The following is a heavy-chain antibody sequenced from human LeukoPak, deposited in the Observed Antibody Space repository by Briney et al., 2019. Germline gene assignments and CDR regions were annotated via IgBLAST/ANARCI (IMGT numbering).Heavy chain of an antibody. V-gene: IGHV3-7*01. CDR3: ATENAYYDFWSGYYRNLNWFDP. CDR2: IKQDGSEK. D-gene: IGHD3-3*01. J-gene: IGHJ5*02. Sequence: PGGSLRLSCAASEFTFSSYWMSWVRQAPGKGLEWVANIKQDGSEKYYVDSVKGRFTVSRDNAKNLLYLQMNSLRAEDTAVYYCATENAYYDFWSGYYRNLNWFDPWGQGTLVTVSS. CDR1: EFTFSSYW.